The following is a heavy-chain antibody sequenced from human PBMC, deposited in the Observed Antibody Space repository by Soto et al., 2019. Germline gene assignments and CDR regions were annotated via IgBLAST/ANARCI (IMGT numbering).Heavy chain of an antibody. CDR3: AKDHTPERITIFGVVSNDAFDI. V-gene: IGHV3-23*01. D-gene: IGHD3-3*01. Sequence: GGSLRLSCAASGFTFSSYAMSWVRQAPGKGLEWVSAISGSGGSTYYADSVKGRFTISRDNSKNTLYLQMNSLRAEDTAVYYCAKDHTPERITIFGVVSNDAFDIWGQGTMVTVSS. CDR1: GFTFSSYA. CDR2: ISGSGGST. J-gene: IGHJ3*02.